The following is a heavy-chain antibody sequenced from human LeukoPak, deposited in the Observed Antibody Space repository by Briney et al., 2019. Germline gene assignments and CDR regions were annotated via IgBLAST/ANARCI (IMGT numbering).Heavy chain of an antibody. V-gene: IGHV4-39*01. J-gene: IGHJ4*02. CDR3: ARVVGANSGFDY. Sequence: SETLSLTCTVSGGSISSSSYYWGWIRQPPGKGLEWIGSIYYSGSTYYNPSLKSRVTIPVDTSKNQFSLKLSSVTAADTAVYYCARVVGANSGFDYWGQGTLVTVSS. D-gene: IGHD1-26*01. CDR2: IYYSGST. CDR1: GGSISSSSYY.